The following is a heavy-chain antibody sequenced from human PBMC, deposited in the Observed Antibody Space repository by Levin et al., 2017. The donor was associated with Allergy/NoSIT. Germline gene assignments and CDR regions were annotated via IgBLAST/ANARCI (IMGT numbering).Heavy chain of an antibody. V-gene: IGHV3-15*01. CDR1: GFTFSNAW. D-gene: IGHD6-13*01. Sequence: GGSLRLSCAASGFTFSNAWMSWVRQAPGKGLEWVGRIKSKTDGGTTDYAAPVKGRFTISRDDSKNTLYLQMNSLKTEDTAVYYCTTTSSSWLISIYYYYGMDVWGQGTTVTVSS. CDR2: IKSKTDGGTT. CDR3: TTTSSSWLISIYYYYGMDV. J-gene: IGHJ6*02.